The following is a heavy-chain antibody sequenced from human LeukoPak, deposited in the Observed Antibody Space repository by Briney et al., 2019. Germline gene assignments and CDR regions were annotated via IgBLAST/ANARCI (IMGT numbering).Heavy chain of an antibody. CDR3: ARDQDWNYAFDI. V-gene: IGHV1-46*01. CDR1: GYTLTSYC. Sequence: ASVKVSCKASGYTLTSYCINWVRQAPGQGLEWMGLINPSGGSTNYAQKFQGRVTMTRDTSTSTVYMELSSLRSEDTAVYYCARDQDWNYAFDIWGQGTMVTVSS. D-gene: IGHD1-7*01. CDR2: INPSGGST. J-gene: IGHJ3*02.